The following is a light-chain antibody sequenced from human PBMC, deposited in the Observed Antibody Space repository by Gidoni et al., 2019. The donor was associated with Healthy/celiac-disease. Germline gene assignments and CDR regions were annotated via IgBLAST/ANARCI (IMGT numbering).Light chain of an antibody. CDR1: QSLLHSNGYNY. J-gene: IGKJ3*01. V-gene: IGKV2-28*01. CDR2: LGS. Sequence: DIVMTQSPLSLPVTPGEPASISCRSSQSLLHSNGYNYLDWYLQKPGQSPQLLIYLGSNRASGVPDRFSGSGSGTDFTLKSSRVEAEDVGVYYCMQDLQTPTFGPGTKVEIK. CDR3: MQDLQTPT.